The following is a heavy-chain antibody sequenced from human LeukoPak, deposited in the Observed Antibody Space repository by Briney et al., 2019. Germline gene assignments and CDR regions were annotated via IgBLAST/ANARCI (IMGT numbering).Heavy chain of an antibody. CDR3: ARDDRSTRSSFGLDAYDV. J-gene: IGHJ3*01. Sequence: GGSVRLSCAASGFTFSRYWMTWVRQAPGKGLDWVANINEDGGQKYYVDSVKGRFTISRDNARGSLYLQMNSLRAEDTAVYYCARDDRSTRSSFGLDAYDVWGQGTMATVSS. CDR1: GFTFSRYW. V-gene: IGHV3-7*01. D-gene: IGHD1-26*01. CDR2: INEDGGQK.